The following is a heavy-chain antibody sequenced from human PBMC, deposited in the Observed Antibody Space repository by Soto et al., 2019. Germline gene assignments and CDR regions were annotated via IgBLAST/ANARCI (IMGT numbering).Heavy chain of an antibody. CDR1: GYAFTTYG. D-gene: IGHD1-1*01. CDR3: ARGRYGDY. Sequence: QVHLVQSGAEVKKPGASVKVSCKGSGYAFTTYGITWVRQAPGQGLEWMGWISAHNGNTNYAQQLQGRVTVTRDTSTSTAYRELRSMRSDDTAVYYCARGRYGDYWGQGALVTVSS. CDR2: ISAHNGNT. J-gene: IGHJ4*02. V-gene: IGHV1-18*01.